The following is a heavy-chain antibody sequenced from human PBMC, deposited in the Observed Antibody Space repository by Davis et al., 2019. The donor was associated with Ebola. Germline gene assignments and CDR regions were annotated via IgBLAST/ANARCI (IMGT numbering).Heavy chain of an antibody. CDR1: GYSFTSYW. Sequence: PGGSLRLSCKGSGYSFTSYWIGWVRQMPGKGLEWMGIIYPGDSDTRYSPSFQGQVTISADKSISTAYLQWSSLKASDTAMYYCASSLGSGYYEPPHYYYYGMDVWGQGTTVTVSS. CDR3: ASSLGSGYYEPPHYYYYGMDV. V-gene: IGHV5-51*01. CDR2: IYPGDSDT. D-gene: IGHD3-22*01. J-gene: IGHJ6*02.